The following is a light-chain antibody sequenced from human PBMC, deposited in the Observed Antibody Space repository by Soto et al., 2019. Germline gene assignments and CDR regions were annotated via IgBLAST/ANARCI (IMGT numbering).Light chain of an antibody. Sequence: DIQMTQSPSTLSGSVGYRVTITFRASQTISSWLAWYQQKPGKAPKLLIYKASTLKSGGPSRFSGSGSGTEFTLTISSLQPDDFATYYCQHYNSYSEAFGQGTKVDIK. CDR2: KAS. J-gene: IGKJ1*01. CDR3: QHYNSYSEA. V-gene: IGKV1-5*03. CDR1: QTISSW.